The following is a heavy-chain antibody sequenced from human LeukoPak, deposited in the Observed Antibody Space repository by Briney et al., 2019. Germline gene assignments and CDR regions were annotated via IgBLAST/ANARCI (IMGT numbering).Heavy chain of an antibody. J-gene: IGHJ3*02. CDR1: GFTFSSYG. Sequence: PGGSLRLSCAASGFTFSSYGMSWVRQAPGKGLEWVSAISGSGGSTYYADSVKGRFTISRDNSRNTLYLQMNSLRAGDTAVYYCAKDAPYYYDSSGYGGAFDIWGQGTMVTVSS. D-gene: IGHD3-22*01. CDR2: ISGSGGST. CDR3: AKDAPYYYDSSGYGGAFDI. V-gene: IGHV3-23*01.